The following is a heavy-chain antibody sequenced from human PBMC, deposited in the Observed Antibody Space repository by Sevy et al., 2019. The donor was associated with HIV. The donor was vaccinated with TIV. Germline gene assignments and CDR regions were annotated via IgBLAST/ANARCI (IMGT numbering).Heavy chain of an antibody. V-gene: IGHV3-7*01. CDR2: INQDGSEK. D-gene: IGHD3-22*01. Sequence: GGCLRLSCAASEFSFSSYYMSCVRQAPGKGLEWVANINQDGSEKLYVDSVKGRFTISRDNAKNSLYLQMNSLRAEDTAVYYSASYYHGSSGYDYIFYYGMDVWGQGTSVTVSS. CDR1: EFSFSSYY. CDR3: ASYYHGSSGYDYIFYYGMDV. J-gene: IGHJ6*02.